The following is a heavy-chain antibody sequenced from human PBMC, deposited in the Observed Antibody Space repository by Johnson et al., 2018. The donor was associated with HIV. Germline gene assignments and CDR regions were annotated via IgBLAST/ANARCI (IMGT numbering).Heavy chain of an antibody. CDR1: GFTVSSNY. CDR3: ARGYSYGFVLS. J-gene: IGHJ3*01. V-gene: IGHV3-66*01. CDR2: IYSGGST. Sequence: EVQLVESGGGVVQPGGSLRLSCAASGFTVSSNYMSWVRQAPGKGLEWVSVIYSGGSTYYADSVKGRFTISTDNSKNTLYLQMNSLRADDTAVYYCARGYSYGFVLSWGQGTMVTVSP. D-gene: IGHD5-18*01.